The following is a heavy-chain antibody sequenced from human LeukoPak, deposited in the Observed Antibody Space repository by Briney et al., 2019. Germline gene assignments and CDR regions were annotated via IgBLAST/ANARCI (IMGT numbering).Heavy chain of an antibody. CDR1: GGSISSYY. D-gene: IGHD2-15*01. J-gene: IGHJ2*01. Sequence: SETLSLTCTVSGGSISSYYWSWIRQPAGKGLEWIGRIYTNGSTNYNPSLKSRVTMSVDTSKNQFSLKLSSVTAADTAVYYCARDPLVVVAATPSWYFDLWGRGTLVTVSS. V-gene: IGHV4-4*07. CDR3: ARDPLVVVAATPSWYFDL. CDR2: IYTNGST.